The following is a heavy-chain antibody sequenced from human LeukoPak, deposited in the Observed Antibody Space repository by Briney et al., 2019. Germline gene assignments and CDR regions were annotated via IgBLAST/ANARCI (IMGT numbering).Heavy chain of an antibody. V-gene: IGHV3-21*01. CDR3: ARATASKRYYYMDV. Sequence: GGSLRLSCAASGFTFSSYSMNWVRQAPGKGLEWVSSISSSSGYIYYADSVKGRFTISRDNAKNSLYLQMNSLRAEDTAVYYCARATASKRYYYMDVWGKGTTVTVSS. CDR1: GFTFSSYS. CDR2: ISSSSGYI. J-gene: IGHJ6*03. D-gene: IGHD4-17*01.